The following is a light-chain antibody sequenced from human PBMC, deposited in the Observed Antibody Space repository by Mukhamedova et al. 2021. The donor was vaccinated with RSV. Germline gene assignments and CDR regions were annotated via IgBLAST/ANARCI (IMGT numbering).Light chain of an antibody. CDR1: QSISSY. CDR2: AAS. J-gene: IGKJ3*01. CDR3: QQSYSTPPT. Sequence: ASVGDRVTITCRASQSISSYLNWYQQKPGKAPKHLIYAASSLQSGVPSRFSGSGSGTDFTLTISSLHPEDFATYSCQQSYSTPPTF. V-gene: IGKV1-39*01.